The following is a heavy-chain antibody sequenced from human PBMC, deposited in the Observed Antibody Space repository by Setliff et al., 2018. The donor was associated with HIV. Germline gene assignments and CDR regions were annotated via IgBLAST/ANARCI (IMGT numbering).Heavy chain of an antibody. D-gene: IGHD3-22*01. CDR1: GFTFSNAW. CDR2: MKTKTDGGTT. CDR3: ARYSSGYSFDY. V-gene: IGHV3-15*01. J-gene: IGHJ4*02. Sequence: GSLRLSCAGSGFTFSNAWMSWVRQAPGKGLEWVGRMKTKTDGGTTDYAAPVKGRFTISRDNAKDSLYLQMNSLRAEDTAVYYCARYSSGYSFDYWGQGTLVTVSS.